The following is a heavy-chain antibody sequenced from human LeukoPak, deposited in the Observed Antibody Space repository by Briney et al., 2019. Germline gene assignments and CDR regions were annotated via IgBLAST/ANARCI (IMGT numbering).Heavy chain of an antibody. Sequence: GASVKVSCKASGYTFTGYYMHWARQAPGKGLAWMGGFDPEDGETIYAQKFQGRVTMTEDTSTDTAYMELSSLRSEDTAVYYCATVLGYYYYYGMDVWGQGTTVTVSS. CDR2: FDPEDGET. CDR1: GYTFTGYY. CDR3: ATVLGYYYYYGMDV. J-gene: IGHJ6*02. V-gene: IGHV1-24*01.